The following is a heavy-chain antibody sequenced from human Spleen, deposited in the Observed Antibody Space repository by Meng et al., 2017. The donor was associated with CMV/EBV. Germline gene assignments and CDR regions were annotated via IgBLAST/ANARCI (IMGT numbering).Heavy chain of an antibody. J-gene: IGHJ2*01. CDR3: ARGALGYCSSTSCGWYFDL. CDR2: IRFDGSIT. CDR1: GFTFSGYG. V-gene: IGHV3-30*02. Sequence: GESLKISCAASGFTFSGYGMHWVRQAPGKGLEWMAFIRFDGSITAYADFVKGRFTISRDNSKNTLYLQMNSLRAEDTAVYYCARGALGYCSSTSCGWYFDLWGRGTLVTVSS. D-gene: IGHD2-2*01.